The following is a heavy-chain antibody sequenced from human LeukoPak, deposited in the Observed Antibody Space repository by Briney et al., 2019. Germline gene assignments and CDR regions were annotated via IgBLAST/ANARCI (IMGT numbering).Heavy chain of an antibody. D-gene: IGHD5-24*01. V-gene: IGHV3-74*01. Sequence: PGGSLRLSCTASGFTFSSYWMHWVRQAPGKGLVWVSRINSDGGSTSYADSVKGRFTISRDNAKNPLYLQMNSLRAEDTAVYYCARRIQGMAPYYFDYWGQGTLVTVSS. J-gene: IGHJ4*02. CDR3: ARRIQGMAPYYFDY. CDR2: INSDGGST. CDR1: GFTFSSYW.